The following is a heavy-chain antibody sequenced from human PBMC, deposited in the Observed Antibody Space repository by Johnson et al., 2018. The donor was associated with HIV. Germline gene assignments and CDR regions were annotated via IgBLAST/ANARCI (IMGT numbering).Heavy chain of an antibody. CDR2: IYSGGST. J-gene: IGHJ3*02. V-gene: IGHV3-66*01. Sequence: VQLVESGGGLVQPGWSLRLSCAASGFTFSSYAMHWVRQAPGKGLEWVSLIYSGGSTYYATPVKGCFTISRDNSKNTLSLQLYSLIAEDPAVYYWSSSLIQFLEWLSEPAAFDIWGQGTMVTVSS. CDR1: GFTFSSYA. D-gene: IGHD3-3*01. CDR3: SSSLIQFLEWLSEPAAFDI.